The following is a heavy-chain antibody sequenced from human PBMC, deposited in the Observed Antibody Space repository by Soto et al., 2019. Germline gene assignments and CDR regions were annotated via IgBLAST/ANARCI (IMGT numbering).Heavy chain of an antibody. CDR2: TNTGGTT. J-gene: IGHJ6*02. CDR3: AKGDGFILAV. Sequence: EVQVLATGGGLIQPGGSLRLSCAASGFTVNSNYMSWVGQAPGEGLQWVSITNTGGTTYYADSVKGRFTVSRDNSKNTLYLQMTSLRAEDTAVYYCAKGDGFILAVWGQGTTVSVSS. CDR1: GFTVNSNY. D-gene: IGHD1-26*01. V-gene: IGHV3-53*02.